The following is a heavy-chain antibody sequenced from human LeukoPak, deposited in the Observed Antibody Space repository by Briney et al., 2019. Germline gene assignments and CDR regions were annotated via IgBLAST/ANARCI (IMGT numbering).Heavy chain of an antibody. CDR1: GFTFSSYS. J-gene: IGHJ4*02. V-gene: IGHV3-21*01. CDR2: ISSSSSYI. Sequence: GGSLRLSCAASGFTFSSYSMNWVRQAPGKGLEWVSSISSSSSYIYYADSVKGRFTISRDKSRNTLYLQMNSLGTEDTALYYCAKEIHPRSSNGWPFDYWGQGTLVTVSS. D-gene: IGHD6-19*01. CDR3: AKEIHPRSSNGWPFDY.